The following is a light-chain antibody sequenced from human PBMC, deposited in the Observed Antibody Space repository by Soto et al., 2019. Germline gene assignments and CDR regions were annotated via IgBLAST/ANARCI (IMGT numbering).Light chain of an antibody. Sequence: QSVLTQPPSASGAPGQRVTISCSGTSSNIGSYTVNWYQHLPGTAPKLLIFSHNQRPSGVPGRFSASKSGTSASLDISGLQSEDEGDYSCATWDDSLSGRYVFGTGTKLTVL. V-gene: IGLV1-44*01. CDR1: SSNIGSYT. CDR2: SHN. J-gene: IGLJ1*01. CDR3: ATWDDSLSGRYV.